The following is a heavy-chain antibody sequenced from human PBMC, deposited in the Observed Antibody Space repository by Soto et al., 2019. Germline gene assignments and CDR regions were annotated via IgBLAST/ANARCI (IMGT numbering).Heavy chain of an antibody. J-gene: IGHJ4*02. CDR3: ASYVEMATIGDFDY. CDR1: GYTXTGYY. V-gene: IGHV1-2*02. D-gene: IGHD5-12*01. Sequence: SXKVSFKASGYTXTGYYMHWVRQAPGQGLEWMGWINPNSGGTNYEQKFQGRVTMTRDTSISTAYMELSRLRSDDTAVYYCASYVEMATIGDFDYWGQGTLVTVSS. CDR2: INPNSGGT.